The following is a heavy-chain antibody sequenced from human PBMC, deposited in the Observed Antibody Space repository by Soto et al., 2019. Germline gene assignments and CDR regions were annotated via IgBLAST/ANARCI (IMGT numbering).Heavy chain of an antibody. J-gene: IGHJ4*02. V-gene: IGHV1-8*01. D-gene: IGHD3-10*01. CDR3: ARGSRASGRWGDYFDY. CDR1: GYTFTSYD. Sequence: QVQLVQSGAEVKKPGASVKVSCKASGYTFTSYDINWVRQATGQGLEWMGWMNPNSGNTGYAQKFQGRVTMTRNTSISTAYMELSSLRSEDTAVYYCARGSRASGRWGDYFDYWGQGTLVTVSS. CDR2: MNPNSGNT.